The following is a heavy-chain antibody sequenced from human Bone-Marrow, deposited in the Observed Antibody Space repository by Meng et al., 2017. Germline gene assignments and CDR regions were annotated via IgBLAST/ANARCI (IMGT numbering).Heavy chain of an antibody. CDR1: GYTFSNYA. J-gene: IGHJ4*02. CDR2: ISAYNGNT. Sequence: ASVKVSCKASGYTFSNYAISWVRQAPGQGLEWMGWISAYNGNTNYAQKLQGRVTMTTDTSTSTAYMELRSLRSDDTAVYYCARDWREIAVAPTQTDDYWGQGTLVTVSS. V-gene: IGHV1-18*01. D-gene: IGHD6-19*01. CDR3: ARDWREIAVAPTQTDDY.